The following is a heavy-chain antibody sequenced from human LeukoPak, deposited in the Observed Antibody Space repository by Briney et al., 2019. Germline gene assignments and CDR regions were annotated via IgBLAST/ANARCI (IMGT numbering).Heavy chain of an antibody. CDR1: GFTFTTYA. J-gene: IGHJ4*02. D-gene: IGHD3-9*01. CDR2: ISGGGGGT. CDR3: AKFYDILTGYFDH. V-gene: IGHV3-23*01. Sequence: PGGSLRLSCAASGFTFTTYAMGWVRQSPGKGLEGVSSISGGGGGTYYAEFVKGRFTISRDNSKNTLYLQINSLRAEDTAVYYCAKFYDILTGYFDHWGQGTLVTVSS.